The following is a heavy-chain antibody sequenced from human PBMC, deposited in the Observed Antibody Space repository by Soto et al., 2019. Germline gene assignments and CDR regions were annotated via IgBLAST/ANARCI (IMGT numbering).Heavy chain of an antibody. CDR2: INHSGST. D-gene: IGHD2-2*01. Sequence: SETLSLTCAVYGGSFSGYYWSWIRQPPGKGLEWIGEINHSGSTNYNPSLKSRVTMSVDTSRNQFSLRLSSVTAADTAVYYCARARYCTSASCPGYFQHWGQGTLVTVSS. CDR3: ARARYCTSASCPGYFQH. J-gene: IGHJ1*01. V-gene: IGHV4-34*01. CDR1: GGSFSGYY.